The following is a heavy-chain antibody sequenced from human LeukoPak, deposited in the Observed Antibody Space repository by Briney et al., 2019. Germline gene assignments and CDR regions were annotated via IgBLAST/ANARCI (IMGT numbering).Heavy chain of an antibody. D-gene: IGHD5-12*01. CDR1: GYSFTGYY. CDR3: ARGARAYPSVFDI. J-gene: IGHJ3*02. CDR2: MNPNSGNT. Sequence: ASVKVSCKASGYSFTGYYMHWVRQATGQGLEWMGWMNPNSGNTGYAQKFQGRVTMTRNTSISTAYMELSSLRSEDTAVYYCARGARAYPSVFDIWGQGTMVTVSS. V-gene: IGHV1-8*02.